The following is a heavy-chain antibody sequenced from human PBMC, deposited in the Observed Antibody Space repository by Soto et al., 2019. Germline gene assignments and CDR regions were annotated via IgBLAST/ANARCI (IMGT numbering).Heavy chain of an antibody. CDR2: IKQDGSEK. CDR3: ARVVVPAALLYYYYYYMDV. Sequence: PGGSLRLSCAASGFTFSSYWMSWVRQAPEKGLEWVANIKQDGSEKYYVDSVKGRFTISRDNAKNSLYLQMNSLRAEDTAVYYCARVVVPAALLYYYYYYMDVWGKGTTVTVSS. J-gene: IGHJ6*03. D-gene: IGHD2-2*02. CDR1: GFTFSSYW. V-gene: IGHV3-7*01.